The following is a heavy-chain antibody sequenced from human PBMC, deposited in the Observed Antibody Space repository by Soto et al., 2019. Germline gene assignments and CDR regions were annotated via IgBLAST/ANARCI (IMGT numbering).Heavy chain of an antibody. V-gene: IGHV4-59*01. D-gene: IGHD3-3*01. CDR1: GGSISSYY. CDR3: ARGLSGGDFWSGYYTRAGPGVWFDP. Sequence: SETLSLTCTVSGGSISSYYWSWIRQPPGKGLEWIGYIYYSGSTNYNPSLKSRVTISVDTSKNQFSLKLSSVTAADTAVYYCARGLSGGDFWSGYYTRAGPGVWFDPWGQGTLVTVSS. CDR2: IYYSGST. J-gene: IGHJ5*02.